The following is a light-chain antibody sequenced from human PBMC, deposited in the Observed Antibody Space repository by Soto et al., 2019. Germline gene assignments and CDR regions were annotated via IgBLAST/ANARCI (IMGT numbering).Light chain of an antibody. CDR1: QGINTY. V-gene: IGKV1-9*01. J-gene: IGKJ1*01. CDR2: DAS. Sequence: DVQLTQSPSFLSASVGDGVTVTCRASQGINTYLAWYQQKPGKAPKLLIYDASTLQSGVPSRFSGSGSGTELTLTIRRMQTDDFATYYCKHYNSYSEAFGQGTKVDIK. CDR3: KHYNSYSEA.